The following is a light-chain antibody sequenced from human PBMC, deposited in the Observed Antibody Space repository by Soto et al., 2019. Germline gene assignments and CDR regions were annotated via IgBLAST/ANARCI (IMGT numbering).Light chain of an antibody. Sequence: QSVLTQPASVSGSPGQSITISCTGTSSDVGGYRYVSWYQQHPGKVPKLMIYEVSLRPSGVSNRFSGSKSGNTASLTISGLQAEDEADYYCNSYTTSSTYWVFGGGTKLTVL. CDR2: EVS. J-gene: IGLJ3*02. V-gene: IGLV2-14*01. CDR3: NSYTTSSTYWV. CDR1: SSDVGGYRY.